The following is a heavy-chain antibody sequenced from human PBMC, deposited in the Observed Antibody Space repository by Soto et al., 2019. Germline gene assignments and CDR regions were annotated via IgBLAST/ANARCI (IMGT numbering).Heavy chain of an antibody. CDR1: GGTFSSYA. D-gene: IGHD2-2*02. CDR2: IIPIFGTA. CDR3: ARDSHSVPAAIKVYYYYGMDV. J-gene: IGHJ6*02. Sequence: RASVKVSCKASGGTFSSYAISWVRQAPGQGLEWMGGIIPIFGTANYAQKFQGRVTITADKSTSTAYMELSSLRSEDTAVYYCARDSHSVPAAIKVYYYYGMDVWGQGTTVTVSS. V-gene: IGHV1-69*06.